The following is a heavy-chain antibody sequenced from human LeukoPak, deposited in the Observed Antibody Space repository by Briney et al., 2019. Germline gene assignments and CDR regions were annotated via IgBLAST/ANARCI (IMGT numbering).Heavy chain of an antibody. CDR1: GGSFSGYY. D-gene: IGHD6-6*01. Sequence: SETLSLTCAVYGGSFSGYYWSWIRQPPGKGLEWIGEINHSGSTNYNPSLKSRVTISVDTSKNQFSLKLSSVTAADTAVYYCARGRGAARTHYFDYWGQGTLVTVSS. J-gene: IGHJ4*02. V-gene: IGHV4-34*01. CDR3: ARGRGAARTHYFDY. CDR2: INHSGST.